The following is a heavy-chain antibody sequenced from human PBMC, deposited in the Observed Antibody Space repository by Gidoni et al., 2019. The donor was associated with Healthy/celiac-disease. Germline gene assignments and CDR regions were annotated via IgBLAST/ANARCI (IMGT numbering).Heavy chain of an antibody. CDR2: IYYSGRT. Sequence: QLQLQESGPGLVKPSETLSLTCPVPGGSISSSSYYWGWIRQPPGKGLAWIGSIYYSGRTYYNPSLKSRVTISVDTSKNQFSLKLSSVTAADTAVYYCATMVRGGNWFDPWGQGTLVTVSS. J-gene: IGHJ5*02. D-gene: IGHD3-10*01. CDR3: ATMVRGGNWFDP. V-gene: IGHV4-39*01. CDR1: GGSISSSSYY.